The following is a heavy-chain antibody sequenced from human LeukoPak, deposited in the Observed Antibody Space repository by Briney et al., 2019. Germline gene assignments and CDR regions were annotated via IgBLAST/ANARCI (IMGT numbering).Heavy chain of an antibody. V-gene: IGHV3-48*03. D-gene: IGHD3-22*01. CDR3: TTLGYHLDS. CDR2: FAGSDTTK. Sequence: GGSLRLTCAASGFDFSAYEMNWVRQAPGKGLEWVAYFAGSDTTKYYADSVRGRFTISRDNAKNSLYLQMNSLRAEDTALYYCTTLGYHLDSWGQGTLVTVSS. J-gene: IGHJ4*02. CDR1: GFDFSAYE.